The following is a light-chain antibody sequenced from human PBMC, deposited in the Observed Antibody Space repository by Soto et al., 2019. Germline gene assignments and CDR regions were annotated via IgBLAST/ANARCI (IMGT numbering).Light chain of an antibody. J-gene: IGKJ4*01. V-gene: IGKV1-9*01. Sequence: DIQLTQSPSFLSACVGDRVTITCRASQGISTYLAWYQRKPGKAPKLLIYAASTLQSGVPSRFSGSGSGTEFTLTISSLQPEDFATYYCQQLNSYPLTFGGGTKVEIK. CDR1: QGISTY. CDR2: AAS. CDR3: QQLNSYPLT.